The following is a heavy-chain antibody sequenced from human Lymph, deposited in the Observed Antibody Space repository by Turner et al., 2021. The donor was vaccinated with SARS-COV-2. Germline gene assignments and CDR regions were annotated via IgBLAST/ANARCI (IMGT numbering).Heavy chain of an antibody. CDR3: ARMDSSGWYPHFDY. CDR1: GGSISSGGYY. V-gene: IGHV4-61*08. J-gene: IGHJ4*02. Sequence: QVQLQESGPGLVKPSQTLSLTCTVSGGSISSGGYYWSWIRQHPGKGLEWIGYIYYSGSTNYNPSLKSRVTISVDTSKNQFSLKLSSVTAADTAVYYCARMDSSGWYPHFDYWGQGTLVTVSS. CDR2: IYYSGST. D-gene: IGHD6-19*01.